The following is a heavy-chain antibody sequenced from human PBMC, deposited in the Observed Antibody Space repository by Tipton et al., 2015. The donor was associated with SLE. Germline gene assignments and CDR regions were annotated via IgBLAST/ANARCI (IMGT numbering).Heavy chain of an antibody. J-gene: IGHJ4*02. Sequence: PGLVKPSETLSLTCTVSGGSISSYYWSWIRQPAGKGLEWIGRIYTSGNSDHSTDYNPSLKSRVTLSVDTSTNQLSLKVSSVTAADTAIYYCARTLRQTDDYWGQGILVTVSS. V-gene: IGHV4-4*07. D-gene: IGHD2-21*02. CDR1: GGSISSYY. CDR3: ARTLRQTDDY. CDR2: IYTSGNSDHST.